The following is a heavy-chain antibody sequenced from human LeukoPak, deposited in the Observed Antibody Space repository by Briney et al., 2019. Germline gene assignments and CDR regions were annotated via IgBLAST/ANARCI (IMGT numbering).Heavy chain of an antibody. V-gene: IGHV3-23*01. D-gene: IGHD1-26*01. J-gene: IGHJ4*02. CDR3: ARDHSGTFDFDY. CDR1: RFTFSNYA. CDR2: ISRSGGST. Sequence: WGSLRFSCAASRFTFSNYAMGWVRQAPGKGLEWVSNISRSGGSTYYADSVKGRFTISRDISKNTLYLQMNTLRADDTGVYYCARDHSGTFDFDYWGQGTLVTVSS.